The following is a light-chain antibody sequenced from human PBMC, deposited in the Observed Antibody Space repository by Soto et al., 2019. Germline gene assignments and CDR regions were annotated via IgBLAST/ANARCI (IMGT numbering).Light chain of an antibody. CDR1: QSVSSH. J-gene: IGKJ5*01. Sequence: EIVVTQSPATLSVSPGERATLSGRTSQSVSSHVAWYQQKPGQAPRLLIHGASTRATAIPARFSGSGSGTEFTLTISSLQSEDFAVYYCQQRYNWPITFGQGTRLENK. V-gene: IGKV3-15*01. CDR2: GAS. CDR3: QQRYNWPIT.